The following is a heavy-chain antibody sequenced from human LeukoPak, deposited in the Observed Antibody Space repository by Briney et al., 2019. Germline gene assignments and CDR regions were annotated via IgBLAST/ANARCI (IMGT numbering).Heavy chain of an antibody. Sequence: GRSLRLSCAASGFTFSSYGMHWVRQAPGKGLEWVAVISYDGSNKYYADSVKGRFTISRDNSKNTLFLQMNSLSAEDTAVFYCAKDYRDAFDIWGHGTMVTVSS. CDR1: GFTFSSYG. V-gene: IGHV3-30*18. J-gene: IGHJ3*02. CDR2: ISYDGSNK. CDR3: AKDYRDAFDI.